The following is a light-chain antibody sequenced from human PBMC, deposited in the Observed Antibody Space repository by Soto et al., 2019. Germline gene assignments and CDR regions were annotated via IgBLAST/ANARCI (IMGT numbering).Light chain of an antibody. V-gene: IGLV3-1*01. CDR3: QAWDSSTVV. Sequence: SYELTQPPSVSVSPGQRARITCSGDKLGDKYACWYQQKPGQSPVLVIYQDSKRPSGIPERFSGSKSGNTATLTISGTQAMDEADYYCQAWDSSTVVFGGGTQLTVL. CDR2: QDS. CDR1: KLGDKY. J-gene: IGLJ2*01.